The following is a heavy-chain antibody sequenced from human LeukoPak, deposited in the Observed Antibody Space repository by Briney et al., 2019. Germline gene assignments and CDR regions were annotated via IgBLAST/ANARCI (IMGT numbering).Heavy chain of an antibody. D-gene: IGHD3-22*01. J-gene: IGHJ3*02. V-gene: IGHV4-61*01. CDR2: IYYSGST. CDR3: ARAYYYDSSGYLIDAFDI. Sequence: SETLSLTCTVSGGSISSSSYYWSWIRQPPGKGLEWIGYIYYSGSTNYNPSLKSRVTISVGTSKNQFSLKLSSVTAADTAVYYCARAYYYDSSGYLIDAFDIWGQGTMVTVSS. CDR1: GGSISSSSYY.